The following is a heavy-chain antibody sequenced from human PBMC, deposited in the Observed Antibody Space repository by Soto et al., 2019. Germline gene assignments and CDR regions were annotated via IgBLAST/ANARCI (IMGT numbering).Heavy chain of an antibody. CDR3: ARGNGDGVVIMGYYYHGIDV. D-gene: IGHD3-3*01. Sequence: QVQLVQSGAEVKKPGSSVKVSCKASGGTFSSYAISWVRQAPGQGLEWMGGIIPIFGTANDAQKFQGRVRITADESTSTAYMDLSSLRSEDTAVYYCARGNGDGVVIMGYYYHGIDVWGQGTTVTVSS. CDR2: IIPIFGTA. CDR1: GGTFSSYA. V-gene: IGHV1-69*01. J-gene: IGHJ6*02.